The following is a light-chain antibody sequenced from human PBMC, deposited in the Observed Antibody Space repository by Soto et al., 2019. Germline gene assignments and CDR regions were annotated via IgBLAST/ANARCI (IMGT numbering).Light chain of an antibody. J-gene: IGLJ1*01. V-gene: IGLV2-14*01. CDR3: SSYTDSTTYV. CDR1: SSDVGTRNF. Sequence: QSVLTQPASVSGSPGQSITISCTGTSSDVGTRNFVSWYQQHPGKAPKLMIYQVTNRPSGVSNRFSGSKSGNTASLTISGLQAEDEADYYCSSYTDSTTYVFGTGTKVT. CDR2: QVT.